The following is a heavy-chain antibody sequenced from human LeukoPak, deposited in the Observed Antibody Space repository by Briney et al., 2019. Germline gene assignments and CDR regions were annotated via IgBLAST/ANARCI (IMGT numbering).Heavy chain of an antibody. J-gene: IGHJ6*02. CDR2: INHNGNVN. CDR1: GFTFSNCA. V-gene: IGHV3-7*03. D-gene: IGHD3-16*01. CDR3: ARGGGLDV. Sequence: GSLRLSCAASGFTFSNCAMNWARQAPGKGLEWVASINHNGNVNYYVDSVKGRFTISRDNAKNSLYLQMSNLRAEDTAVYFCARGGGLDVWGQGATVTVSS.